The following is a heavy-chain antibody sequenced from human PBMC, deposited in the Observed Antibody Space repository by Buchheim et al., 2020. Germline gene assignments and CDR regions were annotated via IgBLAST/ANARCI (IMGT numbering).Heavy chain of an antibody. D-gene: IGHD6-13*01. CDR2: IYYSGRT. V-gene: IGHV4-39*07. CDR1: GGSISSFDYY. CDR3: ARGRTAAAGSN. J-gene: IGHJ4*02. Sequence: QLQLQESGPGLVKPSETLSLTCTVSGGSISSFDYYWGWIRQPPGKGLEWIGSIYYSGRTDYNPSLRSRVTISLDTSENQFPLKLSSVTAADTAVYYCARGRTAAAGSNWGQGT.